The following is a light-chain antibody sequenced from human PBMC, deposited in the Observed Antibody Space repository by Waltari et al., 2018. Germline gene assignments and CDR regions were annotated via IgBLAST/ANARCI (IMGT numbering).Light chain of an antibody. CDR2: DDS. Sequence: QSALTQPRSVSGSPGQSVTISCTGTSVVNYNSVSWYQQHPGKAPQLMIYDDSKRPPGVPDRFSASTSDNTASLTISGLQADDEADYYCCTYESRYTFEILFGGGTKLTVL. CDR1: SVVNYNS. CDR3: CTYESRYTFEIL. V-gene: IGLV2-11*01. J-gene: IGLJ3*02.